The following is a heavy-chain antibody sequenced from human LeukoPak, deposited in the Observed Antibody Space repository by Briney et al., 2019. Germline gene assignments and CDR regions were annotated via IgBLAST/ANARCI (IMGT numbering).Heavy chain of an antibody. J-gene: IGHJ4*02. CDR3: ARRHYDILTGYYYFDY. CDR1: GGTFSSYA. CDR2: FDPEDGET. D-gene: IGHD3-9*01. Sequence: ASVKVSCKASGGTFSSYAISWVRQAPGKGLEWMGGFDPEDGETIYAQKFQGRVTMTEDTSTDTAYMELSSLRSEDTAVYYCARRHYDILTGYYYFDYWGQGTLVTVSS. V-gene: IGHV1-24*01.